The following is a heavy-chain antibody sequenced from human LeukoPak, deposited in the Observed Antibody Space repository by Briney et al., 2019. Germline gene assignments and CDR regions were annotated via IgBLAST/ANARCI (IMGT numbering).Heavy chain of an antibody. D-gene: IGHD6-19*01. V-gene: IGHV3-48*03. CDR3: ARLSSGFDY. J-gene: IGHJ4*02. CDR2: ISSSGSTI. Sequence: GGSPRLSCAASGFTFSSYEMNWVRQAPGKGLEWVSYISSSGSTIYYADSVKGRFTTSRDNAKNSLYLQMNSLRAEDTAVYYCARLSSGFDYWGQGTLVTVSS. CDR1: GFTFSSYE.